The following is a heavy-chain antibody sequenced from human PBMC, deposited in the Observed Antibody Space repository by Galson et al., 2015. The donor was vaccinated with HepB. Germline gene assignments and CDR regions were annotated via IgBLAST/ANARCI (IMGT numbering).Heavy chain of an antibody. D-gene: IGHD3-16*01. CDR2: INPNSGGT. Sequence: SVKVSCKASGYTFTGYYMHWVRQAPGQGLEWMGWINPNSGGTNYAQKFQGRVTMTRDTSISTAYMELSRLRSDDTAVYYCARDGAEETSYFDYWGQGTLVTVSS. CDR3: ARDGAEETSYFDY. J-gene: IGHJ4*02. CDR1: GYTFTGYY. V-gene: IGHV1-2*02.